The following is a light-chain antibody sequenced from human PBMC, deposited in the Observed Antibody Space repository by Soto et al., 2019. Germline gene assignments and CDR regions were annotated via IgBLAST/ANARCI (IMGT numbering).Light chain of an antibody. CDR2: KAS. CDR1: QSISSW. Sequence: DIQMTQSPSTLSASVGDRVTITCRASQSISSWLAWYQQKPGKAPKLLIYKASSLESGVPSRFSGRGSGTEFTLTISSLQPDDFATYYCQQYNSYSLVWTFGQGTKVEIK. CDR3: QQYNSYSLVWT. V-gene: IGKV1-5*03. J-gene: IGKJ1*01.